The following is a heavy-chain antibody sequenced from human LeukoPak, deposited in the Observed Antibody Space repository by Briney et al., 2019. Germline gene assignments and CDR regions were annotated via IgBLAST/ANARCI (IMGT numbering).Heavy chain of an antibody. CDR2: INSDGSST. CDR3: ARNSTAAGPFDY. Sequence: GGSLRLSCAASGFTFSSYWMHWVRQAPGKGLVWVSHINSDGSSTSYADSVKGRFTISRDNAKNTLYLQMNSLRAEDTAVYYCARNSTAAGPFDYWGQGTLVTVSS. CDR1: GFTFSSYW. J-gene: IGHJ4*02. V-gene: IGHV3-74*01. D-gene: IGHD6-6*01.